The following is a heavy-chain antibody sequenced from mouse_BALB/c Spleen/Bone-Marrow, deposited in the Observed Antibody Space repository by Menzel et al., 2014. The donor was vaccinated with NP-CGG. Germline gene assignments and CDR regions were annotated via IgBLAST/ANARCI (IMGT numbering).Heavy chain of an antibody. CDR1: GYTFTSYN. Sequence: SGAELVKPRASMKMSCKASGYTFTSYNLHWIKQTPGQGLEWIGAIYPGNGDTSYNQRFKGKATLTTDKSSNTAYMQLSSLTSEDSAVYYCAREGRSHFDHWGQGSTLTVSS. CDR3: AREGRSHFDH. V-gene: IGHV1-12*01. CDR2: IYPGNGDT. J-gene: IGHJ2*01.